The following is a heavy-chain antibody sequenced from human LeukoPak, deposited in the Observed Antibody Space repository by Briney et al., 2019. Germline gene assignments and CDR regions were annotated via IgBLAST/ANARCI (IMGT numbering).Heavy chain of an antibody. CDR2: IYYSGST. CDR3: ARVGGTNYYYYGMDV. V-gene: IGHV4-59*01. Sequence: PSETLSLTCTVPGGSISNYYWGWIRRPPGKGLEWIGDIYYSGSTNYNPSLKSRVTISVDTSKNQFSLKLSSVTAADTAVYYCARVGGTNYYYYGMDVWGQGTTVTVSS. CDR1: GGSISNYY. J-gene: IGHJ6*02. D-gene: IGHD1-26*01.